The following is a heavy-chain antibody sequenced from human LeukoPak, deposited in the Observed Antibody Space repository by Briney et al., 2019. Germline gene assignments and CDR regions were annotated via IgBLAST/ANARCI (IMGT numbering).Heavy chain of an antibody. CDR3: ASSRSPGSDAFDI. CDR1: GGSISSGGYS. CDR2: IYHSGST. V-gene: IGHV4-30-2*01. D-gene: IGHD2-2*01. J-gene: IGHJ3*02. Sequence: SETLSLTCAVSGGSISSGGYSWSWIRQPPGKCLEWIGYIYHSGSTYYNPSLKSRVTISVDRSKNQFSLKLSSVTAADTAVYYCASSRSPGSDAFDIWGQGTMVTVSS.